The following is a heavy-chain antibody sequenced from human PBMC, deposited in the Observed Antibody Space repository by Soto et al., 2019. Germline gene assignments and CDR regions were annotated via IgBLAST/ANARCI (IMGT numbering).Heavy chain of an antibody. Sequence: QVQLVQSGAEVKKPGASVKVSCKASGYTFTSYGISWVRQAPGQGLEWMGWISAYNGNTNYAQKLQGRVTMTTDTSTSTAYMELSSLRSDDTALYYCARDPYYYDSSGYPIDYWGQGTLVTVSS. V-gene: IGHV1-18*01. CDR3: ARDPYYYDSSGYPIDY. CDR2: ISAYNGNT. CDR1: GYTFTSYG. J-gene: IGHJ4*02. D-gene: IGHD3-22*01.